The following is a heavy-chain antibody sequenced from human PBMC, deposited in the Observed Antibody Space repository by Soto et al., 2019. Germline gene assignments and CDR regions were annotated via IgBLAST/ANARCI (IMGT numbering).Heavy chain of an antibody. Sequence: QEQLVESGGGVVQPGTSLRLSCAASGITFTNYGFHWVRQAPGQGLEWVAVIWYDGTTKFYSDSVKGRFTISRDNSKSTLYLQMNSLRVEDTALYYCATVDNYYGSVFWGQGTLVTVSS. CDR3: ATVDNYYGSVF. D-gene: IGHD3-10*01. CDR2: IWYDGTTK. J-gene: IGHJ4*02. V-gene: IGHV3-33*01. CDR1: GITFTNYG.